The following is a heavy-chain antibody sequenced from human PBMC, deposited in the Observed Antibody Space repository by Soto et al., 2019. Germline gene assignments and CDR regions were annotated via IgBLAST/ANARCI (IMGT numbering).Heavy chain of an antibody. J-gene: IGHJ4*02. V-gene: IGHV4-31*03. CDR3: ARRIVATIYSFDY. D-gene: IGHD5-12*01. CDR1: GGSISSGGYY. Sequence: QVQLQESGPGLVKPSQTLSLTCTVSGGSISSGGYYWSWIRQHPGKGLEWIGYIDYSGSTYYNPYLKSRVTISVDTSKNQFSLKLSSVTAADTAVYYCARRIVATIYSFDYWGQGTLVTVSS. CDR2: IDYSGST.